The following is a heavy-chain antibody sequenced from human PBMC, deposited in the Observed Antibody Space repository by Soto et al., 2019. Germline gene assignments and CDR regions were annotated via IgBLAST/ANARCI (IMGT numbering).Heavy chain of an antibody. CDR1: GGSIFSSY. CDR2: IYYSGST. V-gene: IGHV4-59*12. Sequence: SETLSLTCTVSGGSIFSSYWTWIRQPPGKGLEWIGYIYYSGSTYYNPSLKSRVTISVDTSKNQFSLKLSSVTAADTAVYYCARDRALLWFGDRSGAFDIWGQGTMVTVSS. CDR3: ARDRALLWFGDRSGAFDI. D-gene: IGHD3-10*01. J-gene: IGHJ3*02.